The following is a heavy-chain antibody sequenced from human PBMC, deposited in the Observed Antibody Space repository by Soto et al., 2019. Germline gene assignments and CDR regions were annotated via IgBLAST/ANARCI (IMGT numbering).Heavy chain of an antibody. Sequence: GGSLRLSCSASGFTFSEYSMHRVRQAPGKGLQYVSTISSDGDITYYADSVKGRFTISRDNSKNTLYLQMNSLRPEDTAVYYCVKVSTFYDILAGYYSTNFFDPWGQGTLVTVSS. D-gene: IGHD3-9*01. V-gene: IGHV3-64D*06. CDR3: VKVSTFYDILAGYYSTNFFDP. CDR2: ISSDGDIT. CDR1: GFTFSEYS. J-gene: IGHJ5*02.